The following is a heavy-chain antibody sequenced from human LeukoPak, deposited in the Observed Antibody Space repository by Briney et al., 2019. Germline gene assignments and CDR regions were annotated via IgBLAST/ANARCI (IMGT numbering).Heavy chain of an antibody. J-gene: IGHJ4*02. CDR2: IYYGGST. CDR3: ARHPFLLAAAGTFDFFDY. Sequence: SETLSLTCTVSGGSISSSSYYWGWIRQPPGKGLEWIGSIYYGGSTYYNPSLKSRVTISVDTSKNQFSLKLSSVTAADTAVYYCARHPFLLAAAGTFDFFDYWGQGTLVTVSS. CDR1: GGSISSSSYY. V-gene: IGHV4-39*01. D-gene: IGHD6-13*01.